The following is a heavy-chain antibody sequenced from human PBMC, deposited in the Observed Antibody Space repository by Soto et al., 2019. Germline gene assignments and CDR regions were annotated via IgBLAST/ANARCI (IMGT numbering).Heavy chain of an antibody. J-gene: IGHJ6*02. CDR3: ARAENYYYYGMDV. CDR1: GFTFSSYA. V-gene: IGHV3-30-3*01. Sequence: GGSLRLSCAASGFTFSSYAMHWVRQAPGKGLEWVAVISHDGSNKYYADSVKGRFTISRDNSKNTLYLQMNSLRAEDTAVYYCARAENYYYYGMDVWGQGTTVTVSS. CDR2: ISHDGSNK.